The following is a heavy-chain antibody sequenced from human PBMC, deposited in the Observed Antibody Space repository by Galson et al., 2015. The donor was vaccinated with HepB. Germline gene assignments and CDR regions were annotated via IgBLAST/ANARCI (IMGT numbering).Heavy chain of an antibody. CDR3: ARLTSSSSDPSDY. CDR2: ISNNGSHT. V-gene: IGHV3-21*03. Sequence: SLRLSCAASEFIFSTYSMNWVRQAPGKGLEWVSSISNNGSHTYYADSVKGRFTISRDNAKTSLYLQMNSLRAEDTAVYYCARLTSSSSDPSDYWGQGTLVTVSS. J-gene: IGHJ4*02. D-gene: IGHD6-6*01. CDR1: EFIFSTYS.